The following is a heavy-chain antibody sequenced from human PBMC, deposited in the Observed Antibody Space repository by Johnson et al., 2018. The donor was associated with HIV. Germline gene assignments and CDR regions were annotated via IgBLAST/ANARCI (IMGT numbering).Heavy chain of an antibody. D-gene: IGHD1-26*01. J-gene: IGHJ3*02. CDR3: VKEGGGLELLGAFDI. CDR1: GFTFAHYA. Sequence: VQLVESGGGLVQPGRSLRLSCEASGFTFAHYAMHWVRQAPGKGLEWVSSISWNSGSIGYADSVRGRFTISRDNTKNSLYLQMNSLRVEDTALYYCVKEGGGLELLGAFDIWGQGTMVTVSS. V-gene: IGHV3-9*01. CDR2: ISWNSGSI.